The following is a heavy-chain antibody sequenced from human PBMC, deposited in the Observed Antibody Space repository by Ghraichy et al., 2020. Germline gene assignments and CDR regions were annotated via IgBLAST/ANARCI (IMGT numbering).Heavy chain of an antibody. CDR1: GFTFNSYW. Sequence: GGSLRLSCAASGFTFNSYWMSWVRQAPGKGLEWVANIKQDGSENYHLDSVKGRFTISRDNAKNSLYLQMNSLRAEDTAVYYCARLPRGYYRYYFDYWGQGTLVTVSS. CDR3: ARLPRGYYRYYFDY. D-gene: IGHD3-22*01. V-gene: IGHV3-7*01. CDR2: IKQDGSEN. J-gene: IGHJ4*02.